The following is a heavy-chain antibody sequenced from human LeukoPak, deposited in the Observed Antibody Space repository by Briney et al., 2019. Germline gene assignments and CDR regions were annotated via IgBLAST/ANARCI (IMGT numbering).Heavy chain of an antibody. D-gene: IGHD2-15*01. Sequence: GGSLRLSCTTSGFNFNTYSMSWVRQAPGKGLEWVANIKQDGSEKYYVDSVKGRFTISRDNAKNSLYLQMNSLRAEDTAVYYCAREVHSPTLLYYYYYYMDVWGKGTTVTVSS. CDR1: GFNFNTYS. J-gene: IGHJ6*03. V-gene: IGHV3-7*01. CDR2: IKQDGSEK. CDR3: AREVHSPTLLYYYYYYMDV.